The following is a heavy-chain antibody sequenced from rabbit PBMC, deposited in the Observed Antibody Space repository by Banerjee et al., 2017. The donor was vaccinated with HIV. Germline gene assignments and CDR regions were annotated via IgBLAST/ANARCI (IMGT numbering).Heavy chain of an antibody. D-gene: IGHD4-2*01. J-gene: IGHJ4*01. Sequence: QEQLEESGGDLVMPEGSLTLTCKASGLDFSSSYWIYWVRQAPGKGLEWIGTIYAGSSGSAYYASWVNGRFTISKTSSTTVTLQMTSLTAADTATYFCARDRDWTLDLWGQGTLVTVS. CDR3: ARDRDWTLDL. CDR1: GLDFSSSYW. CDR2: IYAGSSGSA. V-gene: IGHV1S45*01.